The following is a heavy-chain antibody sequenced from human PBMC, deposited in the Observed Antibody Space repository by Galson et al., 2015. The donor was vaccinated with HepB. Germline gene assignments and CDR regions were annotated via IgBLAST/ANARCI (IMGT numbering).Heavy chain of an antibody. Sequence: SLRLSCAVSGFTVSSNYMSWVRQAPGKGLEWVSVIYSGGTTYYTDSVKGRFIISRDNSKNTLYLQMHSLRAEDTAVYYCARDKMEDSTGWYDFDYWGQGTLVTVSS. CDR1: GFTVSSNY. CDR2: IYSGGTT. D-gene: IGHD6-19*01. V-gene: IGHV3-53*01. CDR3: ARDKMEDSTGWYDFDY. J-gene: IGHJ4*02.